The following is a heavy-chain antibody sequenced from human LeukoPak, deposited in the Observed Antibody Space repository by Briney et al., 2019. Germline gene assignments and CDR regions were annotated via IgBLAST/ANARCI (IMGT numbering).Heavy chain of an antibody. CDR3: AKDGASVCVAARHFDN. V-gene: IGHV3-30*02. CDR2: IRFDGSNK. Sequence: GGSLRLSCAASGFTFRTYGMHWVRQAPGKGLGWVAFIRFDGSNKYYADSVKGRFTISRDNSKNTLYLQMNSLTTDETAVYYCAKDGASVCVAARHFDNWGQGTLVTVSS. D-gene: IGHD6-6*01. J-gene: IGHJ4*02. CDR1: GFTFRTYG.